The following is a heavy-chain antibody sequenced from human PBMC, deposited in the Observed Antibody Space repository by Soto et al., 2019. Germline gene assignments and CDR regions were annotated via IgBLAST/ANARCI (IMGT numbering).Heavy chain of an antibody. J-gene: IGHJ4*02. CDR3: ARGRYGDY. Sequence: QVHLVQSGAEVKKPGASVKVSCKGSGYIFTTYGITWVRQAPGQGLEWMGWISAHNGNTNYAQNLQGRVTVTRDTSTSTAYMELRNLRSDDTAVYYCARGRYGDYWGQGALVTVSS. CDR1: GYIFTTYG. V-gene: IGHV1-18*01. D-gene: IGHD1-1*01. CDR2: ISAHNGNT.